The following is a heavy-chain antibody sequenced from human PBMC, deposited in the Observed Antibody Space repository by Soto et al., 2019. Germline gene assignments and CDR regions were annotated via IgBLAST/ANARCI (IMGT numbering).Heavy chain of an antibody. CDR1: GFSFFSYA. Sequence: PGGSLRLSGTGSGFSFFSYAVSWVRQAPGKGLEWVSTISGSGGHTYYADSVKGRFVVSRDNDKNTVYLHMSSLTGEETAVYFCAKIEMGWFAHWGHGTQVTVSS. CDR3: AKIEMGWFAH. J-gene: IGHJ5*02. V-gene: IGHV3-23*01. CDR2: ISGSGGHT. D-gene: IGHD2-8*01.